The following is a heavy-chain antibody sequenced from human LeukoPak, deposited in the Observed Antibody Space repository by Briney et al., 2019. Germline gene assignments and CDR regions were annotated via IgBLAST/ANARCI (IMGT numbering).Heavy chain of an antibody. CDR1: EFTFSSYA. D-gene: IGHD4-17*01. CDR2: ISGGGGST. Sequence: PGGSLRLSCAASEFTFSSYAMSWVRQAPGKGLDWVSAISGGGGSTYYADSVNGRFTISRDNSKNTLYLQMNSLRAEDTAVYYCAKDLFTVTTLAFDIWGQGTMVTVSS. CDR3: AKDLFTVTTLAFDI. V-gene: IGHV3-23*01. J-gene: IGHJ3*02.